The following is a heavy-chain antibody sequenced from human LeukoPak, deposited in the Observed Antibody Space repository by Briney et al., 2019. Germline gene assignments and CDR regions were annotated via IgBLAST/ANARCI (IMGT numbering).Heavy chain of an antibody. Sequence: ASVMVSCKASGDSIGSYGITWVRQAPGQGLEWMGWISDYDGNTNYAQNVQGRVTMTTDTSTSTAYMELRSLRSDDTAVYYCARSRVRGSPHPNAFDIWGQGTKVTVSS. CDR2: ISDYDGNT. D-gene: IGHD3-10*01. J-gene: IGHJ3*02. CDR3: ARSRVRGSPHPNAFDI. CDR1: GDSIGSYG. V-gene: IGHV1-18*01.